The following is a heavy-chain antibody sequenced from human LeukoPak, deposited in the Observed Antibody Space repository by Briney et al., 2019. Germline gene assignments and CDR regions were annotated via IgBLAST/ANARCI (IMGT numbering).Heavy chain of an antibody. Sequence: SETLSLTCAVSGGSISSSNWWSWVRQPPGKGLEWIGEIYHSGSTNYNPSLKSRVTISVDKSKNQFSLKLSSVTAADTAVYYCARGAAAAGSLWYFDLWGRGTLVTVSS. CDR1: GGSISSSNW. CDR3: ARGAAAAGSLWYFDL. CDR2: IYHSGST. J-gene: IGHJ2*01. V-gene: IGHV4-4*02. D-gene: IGHD6-13*01.